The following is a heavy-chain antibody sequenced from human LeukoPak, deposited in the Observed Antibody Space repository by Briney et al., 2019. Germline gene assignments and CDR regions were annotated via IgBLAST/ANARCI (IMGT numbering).Heavy chain of an antibody. CDR2: ISSSSSTI. Sequence: GGSLRLSCAASGFTFSSYSMNWVRQAPGKGLEWVSYISSSSSTIYYADSVKGRFTISRDNAKNSLYLQMNSLRAEDTAVYYCAKDSGYYYDSSGDWGQGTLVTVSS. CDR1: GFTFSSYS. CDR3: AKDSGYYYDSSGD. J-gene: IGHJ4*02. V-gene: IGHV3-48*01. D-gene: IGHD3-22*01.